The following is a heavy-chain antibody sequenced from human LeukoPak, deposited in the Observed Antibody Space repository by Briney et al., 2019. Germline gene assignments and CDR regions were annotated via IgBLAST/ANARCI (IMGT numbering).Heavy chain of an antibody. D-gene: IGHD2-15*01. CDR1: GYTFTSYD. CDR3: ARGRHYCSGGSCYSDY. CDR2: MNPNSGNT. Sequence: ASMKVSCKASGYTFTSYDITWVRQATGQGLEWMGWMNPNSGNTGYAQKFQGRITMTKDTSISTAYMELSSLRSEDTAVYYCARGRHYCSGGSCYSDYWGQGTLVTVSS. V-gene: IGHV1-8*01. J-gene: IGHJ4*02.